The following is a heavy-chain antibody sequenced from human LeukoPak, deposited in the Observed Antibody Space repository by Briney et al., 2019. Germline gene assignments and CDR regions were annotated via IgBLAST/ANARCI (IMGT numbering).Heavy chain of an antibody. CDR3: AKDDADYYYYMDV. J-gene: IGHJ6*03. CDR2: ISGSGDST. Sequence: GGTLRLSCAASGFTFSSYGMNWVRQAPGKGLEWVSGISGSGDSTYSADSVKGRFTISRDNSKNTLYLQMNSLRAEDTAVYYCAKDDADYYYYMDVWGKGTTVTISS. V-gene: IGHV3-23*01. CDR1: GFTFSSYG.